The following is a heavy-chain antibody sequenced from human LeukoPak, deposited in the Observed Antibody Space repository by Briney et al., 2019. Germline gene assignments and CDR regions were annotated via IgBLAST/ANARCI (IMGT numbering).Heavy chain of an antibody. Sequence: PSETLSLTCAVYGGSFSGYHWSWIRQPPGKGLEWIGEINHSGSTNYNPSLKSRVTISVDTSKNQFSLKLSSVTAADTALYYCARGTTVTTTSDFDYWGQGTLVTVSS. J-gene: IGHJ4*02. CDR2: INHSGST. CDR1: GGSFSGYH. CDR3: ARGTTVTTTSDFDY. V-gene: IGHV4-34*01. D-gene: IGHD4-17*01.